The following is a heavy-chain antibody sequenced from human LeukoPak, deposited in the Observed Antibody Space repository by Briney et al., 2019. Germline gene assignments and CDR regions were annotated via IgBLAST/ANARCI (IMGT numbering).Heavy chain of an antibody. CDR1: GGSFSGYY. D-gene: IGHD6-19*01. CDR3: VRDQGSGWGWFDP. Sequence: SETLSLTCAVYGGSFSGYYWSWIRQPPGKGLEWIGEINHSGSTNYNPSLKSRVTISVDTSKNQFSLKVSSVTAADTAVYYCVRDQGSGWGWFDPWGQGTLVIVSS. CDR2: INHSGST. V-gene: IGHV4-34*01. J-gene: IGHJ5*02.